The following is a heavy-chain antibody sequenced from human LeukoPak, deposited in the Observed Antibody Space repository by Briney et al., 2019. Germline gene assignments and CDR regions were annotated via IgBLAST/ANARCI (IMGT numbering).Heavy chain of an antibody. J-gene: IGHJ5*02. D-gene: IGHD3-22*01. CDR3: ARQAPGAMIVVALLFDP. V-gene: IGHV4-38-2*02. CDR1: GYSISSGYY. Sequence: PSETLSLTCTVSGYSISSGYYWGWIRQPPGKGLEWIGSIYHSGSTYYNPSLKSRVTISVDTSKNQFSLKLSSVTAADTAVYYCARQAPGAMIVVALLFDPWGQGTLVTVSS. CDR2: IYHSGST.